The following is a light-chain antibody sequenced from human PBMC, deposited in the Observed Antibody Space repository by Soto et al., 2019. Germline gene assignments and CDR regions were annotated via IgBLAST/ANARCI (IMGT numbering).Light chain of an antibody. CDR2: GAP. CDR3: QQYATSPNT. CDR1: QSVSSSQ. Sequence: EIVLTQSPGTLSLSPGESATLSCRASQSVSSSQVAWYQLKPGQAPRLLIYGAPTRSTGIPDRISGVGSETDFTLTISTMQPEDFAVYYCQQYATSPNTFGQGTKLEIK. J-gene: IGKJ2*01. V-gene: IGKV3-20*01.